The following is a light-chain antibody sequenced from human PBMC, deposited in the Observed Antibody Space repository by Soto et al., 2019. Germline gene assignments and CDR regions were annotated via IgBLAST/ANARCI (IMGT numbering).Light chain of an antibody. CDR3: QHYNSYSEA. V-gene: IGKV1-5*03. CDR2: KAS. Sequence: DIQMTQSPSALSASVGDRVTITCRASQSISSWLAWYQQKAGKAPKLLIYKASTLKSGVPSRFSGSGSGTEFTLTISSLQPDDFVTYYCQHYNSYSEAFGQGTKVELK. CDR1: QSISSW. J-gene: IGKJ1*01.